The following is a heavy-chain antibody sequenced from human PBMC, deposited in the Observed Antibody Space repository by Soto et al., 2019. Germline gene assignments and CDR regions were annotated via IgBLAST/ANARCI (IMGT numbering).Heavy chain of an antibody. D-gene: IGHD1-1*01. V-gene: IGHV3-66*01. J-gene: IGHJ4*02. CDR2: IYSGGST. CDR1: GFTVSSNY. CDR3: VGSAGIPFDY. Sequence: EVQLVESGGGLVQPGGSLRLSWAAAGFTVSSNYMSWVRQAPGKGLEWVSVIYSGGSTYYADSVKRRFTISRDNSKNTLYLQMTSLRAEDTAVYYCVGSAGIPFDYWGQGTLVTVSS.